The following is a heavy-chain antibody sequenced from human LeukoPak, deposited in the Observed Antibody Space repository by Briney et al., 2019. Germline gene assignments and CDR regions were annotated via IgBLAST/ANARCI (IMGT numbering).Heavy chain of an antibody. J-gene: IGHJ4*02. V-gene: IGHV4-31*03. CDR2: IYYSGST. D-gene: IGHD1-26*01. CDR3: AREYTGSFYFDY. CDR1: GDSISSGAYY. Sequence: SETLSLTCTVSGDSISSGAYYWSWIRQHPGKGLEWIGYIYYSGSTYYNPSLKSRVTISVDTSKSQFSLKLSSVTAADTAVYYCAREYTGSFYFDYWGQGTLVTVSS.